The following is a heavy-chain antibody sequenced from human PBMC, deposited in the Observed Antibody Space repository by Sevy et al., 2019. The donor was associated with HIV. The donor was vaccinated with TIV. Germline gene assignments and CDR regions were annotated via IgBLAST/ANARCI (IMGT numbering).Heavy chain of an antibody. Sequence: RGSLRLSCAATGFTFSNYAMHWVRQAPGKGMEWVAIIWSDGAYQYHGDSVKGRFTISRDNSKNTLYLQMNNVRVEDTAVYYCARGGYYYDNAAYYALDSWGQGPLVTVSS. J-gene: IGHJ4*02. D-gene: IGHD3-22*01. CDR1: GFTFSNYA. CDR3: ARGGYYYDNAAYYALDS. CDR2: IWSDGAYQ. V-gene: IGHV3-33*01.